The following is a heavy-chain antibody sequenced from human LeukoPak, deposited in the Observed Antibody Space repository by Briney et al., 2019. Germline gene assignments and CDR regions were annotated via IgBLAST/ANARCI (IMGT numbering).Heavy chain of an antibody. Sequence: GGSLRLSCAASGFSFTNYAMTWVRQAPGKGLEWVSAISGSVGSTSYADGVRGRFTVSRDNSKNTLYLQMNSLRAEDTAVYYCAKGGVVVPAALDYWGQGTLVTVSS. J-gene: IGHJ4*02. CDR2: ISGSVGST. CDR1: GFSFTNYA. V-gene: IGHV3-23*01. CDR3: AKGGVVVPAALDY. D-gene: IGHD2-2*01.